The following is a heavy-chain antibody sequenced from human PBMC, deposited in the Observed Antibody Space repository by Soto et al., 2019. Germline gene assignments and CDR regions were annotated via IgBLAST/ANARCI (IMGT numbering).Heavy chain of an antibody. Sequence: PSQTLSLTCAISGDSVSSNSAAWNWIRQSPSRGLEWLGRTYYRSKWYNDYAVSVKSRITINPDTSKNQFSLQLNSVTPEDTAVYYCAREYSSSWNYYYYYYGMDVWGQGTTVTVS. J-gene: IGHJ6*02. D-gene: IGHD6-13*01. CDR1: GDSVSSNSAA. CDR2: TYYRSKWYN. V-gene: IGHV6-1*01. CDR3: AREYSSSWNYYYYYYGMDV.